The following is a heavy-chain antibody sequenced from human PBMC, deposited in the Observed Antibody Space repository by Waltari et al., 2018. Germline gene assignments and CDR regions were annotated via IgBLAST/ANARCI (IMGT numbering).Heavy chain of an antibody. CDR1: VVSLTSIRHY. CDR2: VSYSGTT. Sequence: QLHLQESGPSLVRPSETLSPICRFPVVSLTSIRHYWAWIRQSPGQGRGWIGTVSYSGTTYISPSLKSRVSVSRDTSKNQVSLILGSVTAADMAVYYCATYIGASVGTAAFDVWGQGTMVTVSS. J-gene: IGHJ3*01. D-gene: IGHD5-12*01. V-gene: IGHV4-39*01. CDR3: ATYIGASVGTAAFDV.